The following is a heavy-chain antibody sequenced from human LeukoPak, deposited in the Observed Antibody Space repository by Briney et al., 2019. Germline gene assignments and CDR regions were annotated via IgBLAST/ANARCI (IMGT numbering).Heavy chain of an antibody. CDR1: GVSFSGYY. CDR2: INHSGST. D-gene: IGHD2-2*01. J-gene: IGHJ5*02. V-gene: IGHV4-34*01. CDR3: ARGRYCSSTSCYSSLYHFDP. Sequence: PSETLSLTCAVYGVSFSGYYWSWIRQPPGKGLEWIGEINHSGSTNYNPSLKSRVTISVDTSKNQFSLKLSPVTAADTAVYYCARGRYCSSTSCYSSLYHFDPWGQGTLVTVSS.